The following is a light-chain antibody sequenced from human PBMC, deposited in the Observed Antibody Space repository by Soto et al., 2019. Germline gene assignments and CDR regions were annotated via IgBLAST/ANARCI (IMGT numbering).Light chain of an antibody. Sequence: EIVLTQSPATLSLSPGERAALSCRASQSVSSSLAWYQQKPGQAPRLLIYDASKRAPGIRARFTGSGSGPDFSLTISSLEPEDFAVYFCQQLSVWPSTFGGGTKVEI. CDR2: DAS. CDR3: QQLSVWPST. V-gene: IGKV3-11*01. CDR1: QSVSSS. J-gene: IGKJ4*01.